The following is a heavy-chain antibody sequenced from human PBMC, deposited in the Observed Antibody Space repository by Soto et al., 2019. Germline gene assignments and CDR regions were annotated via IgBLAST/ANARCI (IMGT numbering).Heavy chain of an antibody. CDR3: AKERYVWGRAFDI. V-gene: IGHV3-30*18. CDR1: GFTFSSYG. J-gene: IGHJ3*02. Sequence: GGSLRLSCAASGFTFSSYGRHWVRQAPGKGLEWVAVISYDGSNKYYADSVKGRFTISRDNSKNTLYLQMNSLRAEDTAVYYCAKERYVWGRAFDIWGQGTMVTVSS. CDR2: ISYDGSNK. D-gene: IGHD3-16*01.